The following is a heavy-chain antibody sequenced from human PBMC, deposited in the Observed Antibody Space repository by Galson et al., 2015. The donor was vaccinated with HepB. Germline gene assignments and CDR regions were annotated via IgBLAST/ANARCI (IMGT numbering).Heavy chain of an antibody. CDR2: ITPILGIA. CDR3: ARGSAAGTTFDY. V-gene: IGHV1-69*02. CDR1: GGTFSSYT. J-gene: IGHJ4*02. D-gene: IGHD6-13*01. Sequence: SVKVSCKASGGTFSSYTISWVRQAPGQGLEWMGRITPILGIANYAQKLQGRVTITADKSTSTAYMELSSLRSEDTAVYYCARGSAAGTTFDYWGQGTLVTVSS.